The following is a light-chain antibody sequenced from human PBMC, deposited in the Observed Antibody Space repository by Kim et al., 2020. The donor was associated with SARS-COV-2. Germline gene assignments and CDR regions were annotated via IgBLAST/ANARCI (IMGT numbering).Light chain of an antibody. Sequence: SPGDRPTLPCRASQSVSSNLAWYQQKPGQAPRLLIYGASTRATGIPARFSGSGSGTEFTLTISSLQSEDFAVYYCQQYNNWPPLTFGGGTKVDIK. CDR3: QQYNNWPPLT. J-gene: IGKJ4*01. CDR2: GAS. CDR1: QSVSSN. V-gene: IGKV3-15*01.